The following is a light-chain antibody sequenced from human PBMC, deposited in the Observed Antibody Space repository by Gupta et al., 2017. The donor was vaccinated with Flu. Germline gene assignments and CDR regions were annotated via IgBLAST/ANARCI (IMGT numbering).Light chain of an antibody. CDR1: QILSSSY. CDR2: GAS. CDR3: QQYGNSPPT. V-gene: IGKV3-20*01. Sequence: EIVFTHSPASLPLSQGETATLSGRASQILSSSYLAWYQQKPGQAPRLLIYGASSRATGIPYRFSGSGSGTDFTLTISRLEPEDFAVYYCQQYGNSPPTFGGGTRVEVK. J-gene: IGKJ4*01.